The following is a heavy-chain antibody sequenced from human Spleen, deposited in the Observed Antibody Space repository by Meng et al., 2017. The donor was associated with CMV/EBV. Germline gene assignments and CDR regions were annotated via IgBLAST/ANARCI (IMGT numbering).Heavy chain of an antibody. Sequence: SETLSLTCAVYGGSFSGYYWSWIRQPPGKGLEWIGEINHSGGTNYNPSLKSRVIISVDTSKNQFSLKLTSVTAADTAVYSCARDFQGRTTISGVDVVYNWFDPWGQGTLVTVSS. D-gene: IGHD3-3*01. J-gene: IGHJ5*02. CDR1: GGSFSGYY. V-gene: IGHV4-34*01. CDR3: ARDFQGRTTISGVDVVYNWFDP. CDR2: INHSGGT.